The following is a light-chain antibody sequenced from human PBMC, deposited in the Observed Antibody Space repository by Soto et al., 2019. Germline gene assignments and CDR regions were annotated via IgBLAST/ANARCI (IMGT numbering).Light chain of an antibody. J-gene: IGKJ1*01. Sequence: EIMMTQSPATLSVSPGERVTLSCRASQSVNSNLAWYQQKPGQAPRLVIYGASLRATGIPARFSASGSGTEFTLTISSLQSEDVAIYYCQQYNQWPSWTFGQGTKVEI. V-gene: IGKV3-15*01. CDR3: QQYNQWPSWT. CDR2: GAS. CDR1: QSVNSN.